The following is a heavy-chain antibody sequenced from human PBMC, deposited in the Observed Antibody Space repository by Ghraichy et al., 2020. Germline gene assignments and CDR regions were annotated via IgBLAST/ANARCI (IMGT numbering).Heavy chain of an antibody. CDR2: IYYSGST. CDR1: GGSISSITSY. Sequence: SETLSLTCTVSGGSISSITSYWVWIRQPPGKGLEWIGSIYYSGSTYYNPSLKSRVTISVDTSKNQFSLKLSSVTAADTAVYYCARQSGYRYGYMDYWGQGTLVTVSS. CDR3: ARQSGYRYGYMDY. D-gene: IGHD5-18*01. V-gene: IGHV4-39*01. J-gene: IGHJ4*02.